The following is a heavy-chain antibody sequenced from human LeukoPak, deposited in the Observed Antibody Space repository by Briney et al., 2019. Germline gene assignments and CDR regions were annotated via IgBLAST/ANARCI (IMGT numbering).Heavy chain of an antibody. J-gene: IGHJ6*02. CDR2: IYSGGST. CDR1: GFTVSSNY. CDR3: ARDQGRYYGSGSYYYYGMDV. Sequence: GGSLRLSCGVSGFTVSSNYMSWVRQAPGKGLEWVSVIYSGGSTYYADSVKGRFTISRDNSKNTLYLQMNSLRAEDTAVYYCARDQGRYYGSGSYYYYGMDVWGQGTTVTVSS. V-gene: IGHV3-53*01. D-gene: IGHD3-10*01.